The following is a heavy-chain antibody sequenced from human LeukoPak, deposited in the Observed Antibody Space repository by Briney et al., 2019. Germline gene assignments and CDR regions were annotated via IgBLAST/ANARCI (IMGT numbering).Heavy chain of an antibody. V-gene: IGHV3-21*01. D-gene: IGHD2-2*01. J-gene: IGHJ4*02. Sequence: GGSLRLSCAASGFTFSSYSMNWVRQAPGKGLEWVSSISSSTTYIYYADSVKGRFTISRDNAKNSLTLQMNSLRAEDTAVYYCARDQCSSISCYPYSFDYWGQGILVTVSS. CDR1: GFTFSSYS. CDR2: ISSSTTYI. CDR3: ARDQCSSISCYPYSFDY.